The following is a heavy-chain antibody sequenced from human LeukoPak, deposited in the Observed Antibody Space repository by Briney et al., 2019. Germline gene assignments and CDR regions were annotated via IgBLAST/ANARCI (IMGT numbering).Heavy chain of an antibody. CDR2: INPNSGGT. Sequence: ASVKVSCKASGYTFSAFYIHWVRQAPGRGLEWMGWINPNSGGTNYAQKFQGRVTMTRDKSSNTAHMELSSLTSDDTAVFYCARVFSNYANTAEYFQHWGQGTLVTVSS. V-gene: IGHV1-2*02. CDR3: ARVFSNYANTAEYFQH. CDR1: GYTFSAFY. D-gene: IGHD4-11*01. J-gene: IGHJ1*01.